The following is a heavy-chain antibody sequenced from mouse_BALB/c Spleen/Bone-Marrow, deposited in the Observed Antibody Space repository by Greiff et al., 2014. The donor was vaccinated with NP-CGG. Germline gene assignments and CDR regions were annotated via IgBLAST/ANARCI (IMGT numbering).Heavy chain of an antibody. CDR3: VRHSYYYGSSYYAMDY. CDR1: GFTFNTYA. Sequence: EVQGVESGGGLVQPKGSLKLSCAASGFTFNTYAMNWVRQAPGKGLEWVARIRSKSNNYATYYADSVKDRFTISRDDSQSMLYLQMNNLKTEDTAMYYCVRHSYYYGSSYYAMDYWGQGTSVTVS. D-gene: IGHD1-1*01. V-gene: IGHV10-1*02. CDR2: IRSKSNNYAT. J-gene: IGHJ4*01.